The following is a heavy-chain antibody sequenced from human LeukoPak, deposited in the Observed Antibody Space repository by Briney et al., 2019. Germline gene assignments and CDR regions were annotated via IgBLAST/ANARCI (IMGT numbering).Heavy chain of an antibody. CDR1: GGSISSSSYY. D-gene: IGHD3-3*02. Sequence: KTSETLSLTCTVSGGSISSSSYYWGWIRQPPGKGLEWIGSIYYSGSTYYNPSLKSRVVISADTSQNQLSLMVRSVTAADTALYYCARELGSAFDIWGQGIMVIVSS. V-gene: IGHV4-39*07. J-gene: IGHJ3*02. CDR2: IYYSGST. CDR3: ARELGSAFDI.